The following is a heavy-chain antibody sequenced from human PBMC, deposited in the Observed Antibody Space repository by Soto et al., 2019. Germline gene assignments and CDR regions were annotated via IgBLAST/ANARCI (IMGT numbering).Heavy chain of an antibody. J-gene: IGHJ4*02. D-gene: IGHD5-18*01. CDR3: ARDTAMVKTFDY. CDR2: INHSGST. V-gene: IGHV4-34*01. CDR1: GGSFSGYY. Sequence: QVQLQQWGAGLLKPSETLSLTCAVYGGSFSGYYWSWIRQPPGKGLEWIGEINHSGSTNYNPSLKSRVTISVDTSKHQFSLKLSSVTAADTAVYYCARDTAMVKTFDYWGQGTLVTVSS.